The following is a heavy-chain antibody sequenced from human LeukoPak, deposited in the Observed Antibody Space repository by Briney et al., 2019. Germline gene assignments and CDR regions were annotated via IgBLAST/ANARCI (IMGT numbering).Heavy chain of an antibody. CDR3: ASSLGAFDI. V-gene: IGHV3-21*01. Sequence: GGSLRLSCAASGFAFSSYSMNWVRQAPGKGLEWVSSISSSSSYIYYADSVKGRFTISRDNAKNSLYLQMNSLRAEDTAVYYCASSLGAFDIWGQGTMVTVSS. J-gene: IGHJ3*02. CDR2: ISSSSSYI. D-gene: IGHD6-13*01. CDR1: GFAFSSYS.